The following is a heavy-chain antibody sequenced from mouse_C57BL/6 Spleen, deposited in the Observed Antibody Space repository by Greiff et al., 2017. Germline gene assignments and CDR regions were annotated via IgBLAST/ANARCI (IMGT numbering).Heavy chain of an antibody. Sequence: VQLQQSGAELVKPGASVKLSCKASGYTFTGYYIQWVKQRPGQGLEWIAMIDPAGGNTNYNEKFKGKATLTADTSSSPAYMQLSSLTSEDSAAYFCSTRSPSAGYAMDYWGQGTTLTVSS. J-gene: IGHJ4*01. CDR1: GYTFTGYY. V-gene: IGHV1-76*01. CDR2: IDPAGGNT. CDR3: STRSPSAGYAMDY. D-gene: IGHD2-1*01.